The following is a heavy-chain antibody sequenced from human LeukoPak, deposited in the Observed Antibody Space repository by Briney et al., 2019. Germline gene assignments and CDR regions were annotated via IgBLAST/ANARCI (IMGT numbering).Heavy chain of an antibody. V-gene: IGHV3-30-3*01. Sequence: GGSLRLSCAASGFTFSGSAMHWVRQAPGKGLEWVAVISYDGSNKYYADSVKGRFTISRDNSKNTLYLQMNSLRAEDTAVYYCARDGRSFVVAGTTYGMDVWGQGTTVTVSS. J-gene: IGHJ6*02. D-gene: IGHD6-19*01. CDR2: ISYDGSNK. CDR1: GFTFSGSA. CDR3: ARDGRSFVVAGTTYGMDV.